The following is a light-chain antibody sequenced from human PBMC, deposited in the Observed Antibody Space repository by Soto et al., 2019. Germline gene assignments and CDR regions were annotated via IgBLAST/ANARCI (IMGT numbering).Light chain of an antibody. V-gene: IGKV1-5*03. J-gene: IGKJ1*01. CDR2: NAS. CDR3: QHYNSYSEA. Sequence: DIQMTQSPSTLSRSARARFTITCRASQTISSWLAWYQQKPGKAPKLLIYNASTLKSGVPSRFSGSGSGTEFTLTISSLQPDDFATYYCQHYNSYSEAFGQGTKVDIK. CDR1: QTISSW.